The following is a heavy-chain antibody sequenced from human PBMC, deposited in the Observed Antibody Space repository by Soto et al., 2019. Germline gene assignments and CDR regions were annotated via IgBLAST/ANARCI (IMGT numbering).Heavy chain of an antibody. V-gene: IGHV4-59*01. J-gene: IGHJ6*03. D-gene: IGHD2-15*01. CDR2: IYYSGST. CDR1: GGSISSYY. CDR3: ARSYRRYCSGGSCYSYYYYYMDV. Sequence: SETLSLTCTVSGGSISSYYWSWIRQPPGKGLEWIGYIYYSGSTNYNPSLKSRVTISVDTSKNHFSLKLSSVTAADTAVYYCARSYRRYCSGGSCYSYYYYYMDVWGKGTTVT.